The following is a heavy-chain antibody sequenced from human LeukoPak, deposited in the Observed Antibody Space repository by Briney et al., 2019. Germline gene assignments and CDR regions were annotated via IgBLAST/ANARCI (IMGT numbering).Heavy chain of an antibody. J-gene: IGHJ2*01. D-gene: IGHD3-22*01. CDR1: GFTFSSYA. V-gene: IGHV3-30-3*01. CDR2: ISYDGSNK. Sequence: GRSLRLSCAASGFTFSSYAMHWVRQAPGKGLEWVAVISYDGSNKYYADSVKGRFTISRDNSKNTLYLQMNSLRAEDTAVYYCAKDPGLTTMIVVSRPGWHFDLWGRGTLVTVSS. CDR3: AKDPGLTTMIVVSRPGWHFDL.